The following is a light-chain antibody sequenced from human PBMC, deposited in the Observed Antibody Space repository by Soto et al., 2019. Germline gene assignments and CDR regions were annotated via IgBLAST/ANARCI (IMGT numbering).Light chain of an antibody. Sequence: DIQMTQSPSTLSASVGDRVTITCRASQSISDWLAWYQQKPGKAPKLLIYDASSLGSGVPSRFSGSVSGTEFTLTISSLQPDDFATYYCQQYGSYSVTFGQGTKVEIK. J-gene: IGKJ1*01. CDR3: QQYGSYSVT. CDR2: DAS. V-gene: IGKV1-5*01. CDR1: QSISDW.